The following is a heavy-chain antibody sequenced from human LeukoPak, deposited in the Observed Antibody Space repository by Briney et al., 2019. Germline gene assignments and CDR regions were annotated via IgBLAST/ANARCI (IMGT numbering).Heavy chain of an antibody. CDR1: GFTFSSFW. D-gene: IGHD2-8*01. CDR2: IKEDGSEK. J-gene: IGHJ4*02. CDR3: ARGVNGVIFDY. Sequence: GGSLRLSCAASGFTFSSFWMSWVRQAPGKGLEWVANIKEDGSEKSYVDSVKGRFTISRDNAQYSLSLQKNSLSAEDTAIYYCARGVNGVIFDYWGQGTLVTVSS. V-gene: IGHV3-7*01.